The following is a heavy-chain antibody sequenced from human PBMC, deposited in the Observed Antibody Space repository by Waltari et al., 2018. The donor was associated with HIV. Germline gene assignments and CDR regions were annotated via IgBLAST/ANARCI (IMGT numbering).Heavy chain of an antibody. CDR2: MSYSGST. D-gene: IGHD4-4*01. J-gene: IGHJ5*02. V-gene: IGHV4-39*01. Sequence: QLQLQESGPGLVKSSETLSLTCTVSGGSMTSSSYSWGWIRQPPGKGLEWIGSMSYSGSTYHNPSLRSRLTISVDTSKNQFSLKLTSVTAADTAVYYCARSFSGYSNYFDPWGQGTLVTVSS. CDR1: GGSMTSSSYS. CDR3: ARSFSGYSNYFDP.